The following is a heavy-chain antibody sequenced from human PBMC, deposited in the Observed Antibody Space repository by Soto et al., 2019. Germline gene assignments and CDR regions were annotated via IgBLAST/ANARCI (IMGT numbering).Heavy chain of an antibody. CDR2: MNPNSGNT. CDR1: GYTFTNYD. V-gene: IGHV1-8*01. CDR3: AREHSSSWRFDY. J-gene: IGHJ4*02. D-gene: IGHD6-13*01. Sequence: ASVKVSCKASGYTFTNYDISWVRQATGQGLEWMGWMNPNSGNTGYAQKFQGRVTMTRNTSISTAYMELSSLRSEDTAVYYCAREHSSSWRFDYWGQGTLVTVSS.